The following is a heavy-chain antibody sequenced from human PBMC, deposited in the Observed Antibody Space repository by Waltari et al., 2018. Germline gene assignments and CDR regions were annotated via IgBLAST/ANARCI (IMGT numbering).Heavy chain of an antibody. CDR3: ALYSAAGTGWFDP. J-gene: IGHJ5*02. CDR2: IYHGDSDT. D-gene: IGHD6-13*01. Sequence: VQLVPSGAEVKKPGESLKISCKGSGYSFTRYWIGSVRQMPGKGLEWMGIIYHGDSDTRYSPSFQGQVTISADKSISTAYLQWSSLKASDTAMYYCALYSAAGTGWFDPWGQGTLVTVSS. V-gene: IGHV5-51*01. CDR1: GYSFTRYW.